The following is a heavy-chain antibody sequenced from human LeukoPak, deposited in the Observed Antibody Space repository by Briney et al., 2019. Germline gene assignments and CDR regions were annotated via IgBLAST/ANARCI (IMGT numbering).Heavy chain of an antibody. V-gene: IGHV4-39*01. D-gene: IGHD6-13*01. CDR1: GGSISSSSYY. CDR3: ARTAAAGTLFPYYYYMDV. CDR2: IYYSGST. Sequence: SETLSLTCTVSGGSISSSSYYWGWIRQPPGKGLDWIGSIYYSGSTYYNPSLKSRVTISVDTSKNQFSLKLSSVTAADTAVYYCARTAAAGTLFPYYYYMDVWGKGTTVTVSS. J-gene: IGHJ6*03.